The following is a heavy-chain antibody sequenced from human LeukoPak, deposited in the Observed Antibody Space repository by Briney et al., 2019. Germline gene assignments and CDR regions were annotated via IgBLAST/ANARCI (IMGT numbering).Heavy chain of an antibody. V-gene: IGHV3-21*01. Sequence: TPRGSLRLSCAASGFTFSRNAMNWVRQAPGKGLEWVSFISSSSNYMSYADSVKGRFTISRDNAKNSLYLQMNSLRAEDTAVYYCARPLDSSNNYFDYWGQGTLVTVSA. J-gene: IGHJ4*02. CDR3: ARPLDSSNNYFDY. D-gene: IGHD6-13*01. CDR2: ISSSSNYM. CDR1: GFTFSRNA.